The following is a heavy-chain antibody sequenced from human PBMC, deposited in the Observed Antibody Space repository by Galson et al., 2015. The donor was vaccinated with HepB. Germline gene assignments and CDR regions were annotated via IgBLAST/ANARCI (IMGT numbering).Heavy chain of an antibody. CDR2: ISSSSSYI. D-gene: IGHD2-2*01. CDR1: GFTFSSYS. V-gene: IGHV3-21*01. J-gene: IGHJ3*02. CDR3: ARDTAVGTDAFDI. Sequence: SLRLSCAASGFTFSSYSMNWVRQAPGKGLEWVSSISSSSSYIYYADSVKGRFTISRDNAKNSLYLQMNSLRAEDTAVYYCARDTAVGTDAFDIWGQGTMVTVSS.